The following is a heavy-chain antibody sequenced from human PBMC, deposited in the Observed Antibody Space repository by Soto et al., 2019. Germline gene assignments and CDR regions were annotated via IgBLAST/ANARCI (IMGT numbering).Heavy chain of an antibody. CDR3: INNLGGPFDH. CDR2: IIPIFGTT. V-gene: IGHV1-69*13. J-gene: IGHJ4*02. Sequence: SVKVSCKASGGTFSNYALSWVRQAPGQGLEWMGDIIPIFGTTNNAQKFQGRVTITADEATSTAYMELSSLRSEDTAVYYCINNLGGPFDHWGQGTLVTVSS. CDR1: GGTFSNYA. D-gene: IGHD7-27*01.